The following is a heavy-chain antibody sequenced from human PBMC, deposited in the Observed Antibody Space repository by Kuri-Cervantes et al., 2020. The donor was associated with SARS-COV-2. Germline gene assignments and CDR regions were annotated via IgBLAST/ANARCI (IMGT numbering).Heavy chain of an antibody. Sequence: ASVKVSCKASGYTFTSYYMHWVRQATGQGLEWMGWMNPNSGNTGYAQKFQGRVTMTRNTSISTAYMELSSLRSEDTAVYYCARVFRELLRSFDYWGQGTLVTVSS. D-gene: IGHD1-26*01. CDR3: ARVFRELLRSFDY. CDR1: GYTFTSYY. CDR2: MNPNSGNT. J-gene: IGHJ4*02. V-gene: IGHV1-8*02.